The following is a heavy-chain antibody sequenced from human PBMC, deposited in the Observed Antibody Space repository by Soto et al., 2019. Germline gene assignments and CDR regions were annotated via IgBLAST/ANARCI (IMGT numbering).Heavy chain of an antibody. Sequence: QVQLVESGGGLVKPGGSLRLSCAASGFIFSDYYMTWIRQAPGKGLEWLSCSSNRDRSTYYADSVKDRFVVSKANAKNLVYLQMTSLRAEDTAVYFCARAWKIEKFGVISMSKGLDVCGQGTTVTVSS. CDR2: SSNRDRST. CDR3: ARAWKIEKFGVISMSKGLDV. V-gene: IGHV3-11*01. D-gene: IGHD3-3*01. CDR1: GFIFSDYY. J-gene: IGHJ6*02.